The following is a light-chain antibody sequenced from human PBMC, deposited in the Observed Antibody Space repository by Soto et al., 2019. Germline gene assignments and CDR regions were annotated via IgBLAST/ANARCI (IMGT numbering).Light chain of an antibody. CDR2: AAS. CDR1: QSISSY. CDR3: QQLYSPPRP. V-gene: IGKV1-39*01. Sequence: DIQMTQSPSSLSASVGDRVTITCRASQSISSYLNWYQQKPGKAPKLLIYAASSLQSGVPSRFSGRGSGTDFPLPISVLHPEDFATCYSQQLYSPPRPCGQGPKVAIK. J-gene: IGKJ1*01.